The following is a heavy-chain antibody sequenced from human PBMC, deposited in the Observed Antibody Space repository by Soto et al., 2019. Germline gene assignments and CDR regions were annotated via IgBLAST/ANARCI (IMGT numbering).Heavy chain of an antibody. J-gene: IGHJ4*02. CDR1: GGTFSSYA. CDR3: ARDGGSGSGWGYFDY. Sequence: SVKVSCKASGGTFSSYAISWVRQAPGQGLEWMGGIIPIFGTANYAQKFQGRVTITADESTSTAYMELSSLRSEDTAVYYCARDGGSGSGWGYFDYWGQGTLVPSPQ. D-gene: IGHD6-19*01. CDR2: IIPIFGTA. V-gene: IGHV1-69*13.